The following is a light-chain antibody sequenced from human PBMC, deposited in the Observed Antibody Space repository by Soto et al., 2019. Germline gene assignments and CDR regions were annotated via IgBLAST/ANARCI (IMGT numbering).Light chain of an antibody. CDR1: QSITTY. Sequence: DIQMTQSPSSLSASVGDRVTITCRPSQSITTYLNWYQQKPGKAPKLLIYAASSLQRGVPSRFSGSGSVTDFTLTISSLQPEDFATYYCQQSYSNPRTFGQGTKLEIK. CDR2: AAS. V-gene: IGKV1-39*01. J-gene: IGKJ2*01. CDR3: QQSYSNPRT.